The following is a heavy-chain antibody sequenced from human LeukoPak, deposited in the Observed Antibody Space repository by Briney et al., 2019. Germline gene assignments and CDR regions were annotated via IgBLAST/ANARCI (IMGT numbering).Heavy chain of an antibody. J-gene: IGHJ3*02. D-gene: IGHD5-12*01. CDR2: ISRSSDYI. CDR1: GFTFSSFA. Sequence: PGGSLRLSCAASGFTFSSFAMHWVRQAPGKGLECLSSISRSSDYIYYADSLKGRFTISRDNARNSLYLQMSSLRAEDTALYYCAREIYSNSDHDDAFDIWGQGTMVTVSS. CDR3: AREIYSNSDHDDAFDI. V-gene: IGHV3-21*01.